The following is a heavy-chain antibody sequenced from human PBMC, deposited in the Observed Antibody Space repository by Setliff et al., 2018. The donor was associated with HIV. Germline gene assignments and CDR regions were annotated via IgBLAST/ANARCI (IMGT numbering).Heavy chain of an antibody. CDR3: ARDPPGYGDSNDY. J-gene: IGHJ4*02. D-gene: IGHD4-17*01. CDR1: GGSVGSGSYY. Sequence: PSETLSLTCSVSGGSVGSGSYYWSWIRQSPGKGLEWLGYIYYSGSTTYNPSLKSRVTMSIDTSKNQSSLKLRSVTAADTAVYYCARDPPGYGDSNDYWGQGTLVTVSS. CDR2: IYYSGST. V-gene: IGHV4-61*01.